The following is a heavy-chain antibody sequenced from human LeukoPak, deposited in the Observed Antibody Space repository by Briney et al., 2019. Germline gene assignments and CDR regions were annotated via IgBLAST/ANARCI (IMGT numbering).Heavy chain of an antibody. CDR2: IYSDGST. V-gene: IGHV3-53*05. CDR1: GFTVSSHY. CDR3: ARDNREQQLVPPTFDY. D-gene: IGHD6-13*01. Sequence: GGSLRLSCAASGFTVSSHYMSWVRQAPGKGLEWVSVIYSDGSTYYADFVKGRFTISRDNSKNTLYLQMNSLRAEDTAVYYCARDNREQQLVPPTFDYWGQGTLVTVSS. J-gene: IGHJ4*02.